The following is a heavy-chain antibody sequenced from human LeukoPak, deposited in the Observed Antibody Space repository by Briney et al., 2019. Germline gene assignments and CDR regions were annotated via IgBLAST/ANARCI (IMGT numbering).Heavy chain of an antibody. Sequence: PSETLSLTCTVSGVSISSYYWSWIRQPPGKGLEWIGYIYYSGSTNYNPSLKSRVTISVDTSKNQFSLKLSSVTAADTAVYYCARDQDYYGSGSASWFDPWGQGTLVTVSS. D-gene: IGHD3-10*01. J-gene: IGHJ5*02. CDR2: IYYSGST. CDR1: GVSISSYY. V-gene: IGHV4-59*01. CDR3: ARDQDYYGSGSASWFDP.